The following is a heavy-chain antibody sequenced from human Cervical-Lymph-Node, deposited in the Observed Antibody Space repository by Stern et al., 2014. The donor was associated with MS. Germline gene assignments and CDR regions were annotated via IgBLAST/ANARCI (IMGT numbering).Heavy chain of an antibody. J-gene: IGHJ4*02. Sequence: VQLVESGPGVAKPSQTLSLTCTVSGGSISTAGYYWTWIRQHPEKGLEWIGYIYYSGSTYYNPSLKSRVTMSLDTSKNQFSLNLSSVTAADTAIYYCARDDRGSSWYRFDFWGQGTLVTVSS. CDR3: ARDDRGSSWYRFDF. D-gene: IGHD6-13*01. V-gene: IGHV4-31*03. CDR2: IYYSGST. CDR1: GGSISTAGYY.